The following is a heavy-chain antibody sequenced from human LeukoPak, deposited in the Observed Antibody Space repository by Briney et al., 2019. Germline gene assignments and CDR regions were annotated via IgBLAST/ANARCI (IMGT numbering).Heavy chain of an antibody. CDR1: GGSISSYY. D-gene: IGHD5-24*01. Sequence: PSETLSLTCTVSGGSISSYYWSWIRQPPGKGLEWIGYIYYSGSTNYNPSLKSRVTISVDTSKNQFSLKLSSVTAADTAVYYCARPRWLQVLDAFDIWGQGTMVNVSS. V-gene: IGHV4-59*08. J-gene: IGHJ3*02. CDR3: ARPRWLQVLDAFDI. CDR2: IYYSGST.